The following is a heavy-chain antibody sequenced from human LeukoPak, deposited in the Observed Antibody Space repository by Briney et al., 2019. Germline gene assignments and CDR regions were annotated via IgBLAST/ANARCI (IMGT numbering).Heavy chain of an antibody. CDR2: MNPNSGNT. Sequence: ASVKVSCKASGYTFTGYYMHWVRQAPGQGLEWMGWMNPNSGNTGYAQKFQGRVTMTRNTSISTAYMELSSLRSEDTAVYYCAAFITMVRGATLGYYYYMDVWGKGTTVTISS. CDR1: GYTFTGYY. V-gene: IGHV1-8*02. D-gene: IGHD3-10*01. CDR3: AAFITMVRGATLGYYYYMDV. J-gene: IGHJ6*03.